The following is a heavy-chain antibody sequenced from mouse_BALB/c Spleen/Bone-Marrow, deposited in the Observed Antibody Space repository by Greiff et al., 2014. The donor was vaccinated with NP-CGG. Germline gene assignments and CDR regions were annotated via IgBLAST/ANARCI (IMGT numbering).Heavy chain of an antibody. D-gene: IGHD3-3*01. V-gene: IGHV1S41*01. Sequence: DLVKPGASVKLSCKASGYTFTSYWINWIKQRPGQGLEWIGRIAPGSGSTYYNEMFKGKATLIVDTSSSTAYIQLSSLSSVDSAVYFCARGGLHYFDYWGQGTTLTVSS. CDR2: IAPGSGST. J-gene: IGHJ2*01. CDR3: ARGGLHYFDY. CDR1: GYTFTSYW.